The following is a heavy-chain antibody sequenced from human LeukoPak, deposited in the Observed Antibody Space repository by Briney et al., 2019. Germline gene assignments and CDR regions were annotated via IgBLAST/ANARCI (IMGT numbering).Heavy chain of an antibody. CDR1: GFTFSTYE. D-gene: IGHD3-10*01. Sequence: GGSLRLSCEASGFTFSTYEMNWVRQTPGKGLEWVSCIGSSGSTIYYADSVKGRFTISRDHSNNMVSLQMNSLRADDTAVYYCAKDVMHYGSGRPYYMDVWGKGTTVIISS. V-gene: IGHV3-48*03. CDR3: AKDVMHYGSGRPYYMDV. J-gene: IGHJ6*03. CDR2: IGSSGSTI.